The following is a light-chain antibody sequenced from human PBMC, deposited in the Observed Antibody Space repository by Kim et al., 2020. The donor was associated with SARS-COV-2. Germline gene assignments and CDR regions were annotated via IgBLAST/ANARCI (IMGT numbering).Light chain of an antibody. J-gene: IGKJ1*01. CDR3: QQTYNTPVT. Sequence: AAVGDRVTITCRASQGIKTYLNWYQQKPGKPPKFLIYDASTLQSGVPSRFSGGGSGTDFTLTIRGLQPEDFATYYCQQTYNTPVTFGQGTKVDIK. CDR1: QGIKTY. V-gene: IGKV1-39*01. CDR2: DAS.